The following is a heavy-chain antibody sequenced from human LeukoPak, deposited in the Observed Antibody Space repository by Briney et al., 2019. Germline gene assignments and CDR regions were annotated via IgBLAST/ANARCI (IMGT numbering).Heavy chain of an antibody. CDR1: GGSINSPGYY. V-gene: IGHV4-61*02. Sequence: SQTLSLTCTVSGGSINSPGYYWSWIRQPAGRGLEWLGRIYSTGRTNYNPSLKSRVVISVEKSKNQFSLNLSSVTAADTAVYYCARGIATVRGVITTFDAFDVWGQGTMVTVSS. CDR2: IYSTGRT. J-gene: IGHJ3*01. D-gene: IGHD3-10*01. CDR3: ARGIATVRGVITTFDAFDV.